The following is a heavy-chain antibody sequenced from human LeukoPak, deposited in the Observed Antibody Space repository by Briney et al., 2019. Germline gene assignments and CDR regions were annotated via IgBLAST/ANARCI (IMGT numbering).Heavy chain of an antibody. Sequence: GGSLRLSCAASGSIFTDYFMTWFRQAPGKGLEWISYISGSGGAIFFADSLKGRFTISRDNAKNSLYLQMNSLTVEDTGVYFCAGADVTVAGKLNYFDYWGQGTLVTASS. J-gene: IGHJ4*02. CDR2: ISGSGGAI. D-gene: IGHD6-19*01. V-gene: IGHV3-11*01. CDR1: GSIFTDYF. CDR3: AGADVTVAGKLNYFDY.